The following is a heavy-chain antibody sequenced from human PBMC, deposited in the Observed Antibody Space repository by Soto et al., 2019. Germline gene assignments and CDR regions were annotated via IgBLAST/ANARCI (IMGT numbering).Heavy chain of an antibody. V-gene: IGHV1-58*01. CDR2: IVVGSGNT. D-gene: IGHD3-22*01. CDR1: GFTFTSSA. CDR3: AADPFYYYDSSGSRYAFDI. Sequence: ASVKVSCKASGFTFTSSAVQWVRQARGQRLEWIGWIVVGSGNTNYAQKFQERVTITRDMSTSTAYMELSSLRSEDTAVYYCAADPFYYYDSSGSRYAFDIWGQGTMVTVSS. J-gene: IGHJ3*02.